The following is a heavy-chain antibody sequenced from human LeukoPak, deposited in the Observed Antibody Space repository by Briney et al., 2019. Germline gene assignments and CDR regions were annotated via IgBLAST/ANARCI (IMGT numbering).Heavy chain of an antibody. Sequence: PSETLSLTCAVYGGSFSGYYWSWIRQPPGKGLEWIGEINHSGSTNYNPSLKSRVTISVDTSKNQFSLKLSSVTAADTAVYYCARGRWKVFDYWGQGTLVTVSS. CDR3: ARGRWKVFDY. J-gene: IGHJ4*02. CDR2: INHSGST. V-gene: IGHV4-34*01. CDR1: GGSFSGYY. D-gene: IGHD1-1*01.